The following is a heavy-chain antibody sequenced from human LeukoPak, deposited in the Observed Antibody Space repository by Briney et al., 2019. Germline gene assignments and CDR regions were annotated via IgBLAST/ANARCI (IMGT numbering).Heavy chain of an antibody. J-gene: IGHJ4*02. Sequence: ASVKVSCKASDYTFTHFGFHWVRQAPGQGPEWMGWISGYNANTDYAHKFQGRVTLTTDKSTSTASMELRSLRSDDTAVYYCAKGYYYDSSGYLDYWGQGTLVTVSS. CDR2: ISGYNANT. V-gene: IGHV1-18*01. CDR1: DYTFTHFG. CDR3: AKGYYYDSSGYLDY. D-gene: IGHD3-22*01.